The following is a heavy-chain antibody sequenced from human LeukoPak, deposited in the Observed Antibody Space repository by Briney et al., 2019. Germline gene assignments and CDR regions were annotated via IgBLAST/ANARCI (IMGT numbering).Heavy chain of an antibody. D-gene: IGHD1-26*01. CDR2: ISSNGGST. Sequence: GGSLRLSCAASGFTFSSYAMHWVRQALGKGLEYVSAISSNGGSTYYANSVKGRFTISRDNSKNTLYLQMGSLRAEDMAVYYCARVPRGGSYWFDYWGQGTLVTVSS. V-gene: IGHV3-64*01. CDR3: ARVPRGGSYWFDY. CDR1: GFTFSSYA. J-gene: IGHJ4*02.